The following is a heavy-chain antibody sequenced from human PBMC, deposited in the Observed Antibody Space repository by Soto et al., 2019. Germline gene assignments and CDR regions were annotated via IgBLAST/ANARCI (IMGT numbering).Heavy chain of an antibody. CDR2: IIPIFGTA. Sequence: SVKVSCKASGGTFSSYAISWVRQPPGQGLEWMGGIIPIFGTANYAQKLQGRVMITADESTSTAYMELSSLRSEDTAVYYCGTSLRRYSYGYHYWGQESLVTVSS. CDR3: GTSLRRYSYGYHY. CDR1: GGTFSSYA. D-gene: IGHD5-18*01. V-gene: IGHV1-69*13. J-gene: IGHJ4*02.